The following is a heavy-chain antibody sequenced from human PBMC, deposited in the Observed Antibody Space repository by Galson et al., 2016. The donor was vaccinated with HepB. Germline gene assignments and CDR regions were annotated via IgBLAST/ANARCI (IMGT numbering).Heavy chain of an antibody. CDR3: ARAGLFRDGMLDV. CDR2: ITGSDGST. Sequence: SLRLSCAASGFTFTNYAMSWVRQAPGKGLEWVSGITGSDGSTRYADSVKGRFIISRDNPQNTLSLQMIYLKGEDTAVYYCARAGLFRDGMLDVWGQGTTVTVSS. CDR1: GFTFTNYA. J-gene: IGHJ6*02. D-gene: IGHD2-8*01. V-gene: IGHV3-23*01.